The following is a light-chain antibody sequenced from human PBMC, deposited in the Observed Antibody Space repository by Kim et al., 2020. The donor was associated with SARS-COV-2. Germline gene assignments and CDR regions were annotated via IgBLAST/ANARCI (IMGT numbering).Light chain of an antibody. CDR1: SSDVDTYNY. CDR2: DVS. V-gene: IGLV2-14*01. CDR3: GSYTSSSTFDI. Sequence: QSALTQPASVSGSPGQSITISCTGTSSDVDTYNYVSWYQQHPDKAPKLMISDVSKRPSGVSNRFSGSKSGNTASLTISGLQAEDEADYYCGSYTSSSTFDIFGTGTKVTVL. J-gene: IGLJ1*01.